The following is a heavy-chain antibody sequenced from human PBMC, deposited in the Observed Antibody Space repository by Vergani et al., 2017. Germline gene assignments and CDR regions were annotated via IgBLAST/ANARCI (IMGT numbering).Heavy chain of an antibody. CDR2: IIPIFGTA. CDR1: GGPFSSYA. Sequence: QVQLVQSGAEVKKPGSSVKVFCKASGGPFSSYAISWVRQAPGQGIEWMGGIIPIFGTANYAQKFQCRVTITADESTSTAYMELSSLRSEDTAVYYCARSVPRTVTTSKLYYYMYVWGKGP. J-gene: IGHJ6*03. CDR3: ARSVPRTVTTSKLYYYMYV. V-gene: IGHV1-69*01. D-gene: IGHD4-11*01.